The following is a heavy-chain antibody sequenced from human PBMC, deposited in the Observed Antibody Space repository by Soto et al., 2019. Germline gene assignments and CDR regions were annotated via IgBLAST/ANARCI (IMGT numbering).Heavy chain of an antibody. CDR1: GGSISSGGYY. CDR3: ARSSTSANYFDY. Sequence: QVQLQESGPGLVKPSQTLSLTCTVSGGSISSGGYYWSWIRQHPGKGLEWIGYIYYSGSTYYNPSPKSRVTISVDPSKNQFSLKLSSVTAADTAVYYCARSSTSANYFDYWGQGTLVTVSS. D-gene: IGHD2-2*01. CDR2: IYYSGST. J-gene: IGHJ4*02. V-gene: IGHV4-31*03.